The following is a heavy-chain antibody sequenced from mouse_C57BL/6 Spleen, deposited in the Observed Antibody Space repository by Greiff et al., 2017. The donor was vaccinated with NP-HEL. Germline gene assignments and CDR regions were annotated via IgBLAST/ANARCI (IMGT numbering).Heavy chain of an antibody. CDR2: IYPGDGDT. J-gene: IGHJ3*01. CDR3: AREDYYSNYGFAY. Sequence: VTLQESGPELVKPGASVKISCKASGYAFSSSWMNWVKQRPGKGLEWIGRIYPGDGDTNYIGKFKGKATLTADKSSSTAYMQLSSLTSEDSAVYFCAREDYYSNYGFAYWGQGTLVTVSA. CDR1: GYAFSSSW. D-gene: IGHD2-5*01. V-gene: IGHV1-82*01.